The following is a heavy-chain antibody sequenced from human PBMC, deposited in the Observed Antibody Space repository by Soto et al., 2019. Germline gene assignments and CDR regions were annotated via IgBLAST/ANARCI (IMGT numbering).Heavy chain of an antibody. V-gene: IGHV1-8*01. Sequence: QVPLVQSGAEVKKPGASVKVSCKASGYTFTNYEINWVRQATGQGLEWMGRVNPNSGNTGYAQKFQGRVTMTRNTSISTAYMELSSLRSEDTAVDYWAVRGPYSYYFSYGGQGTLVTVSS. CDR1: GYTFTNYE. J-gene: IGHJ4*02. CDR2: VNPNSGNT. CDR3: AVRGPYSYYFSY. D-gene: IGHD2-21*01.